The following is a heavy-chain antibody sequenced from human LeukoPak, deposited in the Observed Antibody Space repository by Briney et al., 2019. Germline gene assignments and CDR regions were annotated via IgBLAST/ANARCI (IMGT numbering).Heavy chain of an antibody. Sequence: SETLSLTCDVSGGXVTSTNCWTWLRQPPGKGLEWIGEVHLDGRTNYNPSLKSRLVMSADLPENHISLKLTSVTAADTAVYYCAREGGFYRPLDYSGQGTLVTVSS. V-gene: IGHV4-4*02. J-gene: IGHJ4*02. CDR3: AREGGFYRPLDY. D-gene: IGHD6-25*01. CDR1: GGXVTSTNC. CDR2: VHLDGRT.